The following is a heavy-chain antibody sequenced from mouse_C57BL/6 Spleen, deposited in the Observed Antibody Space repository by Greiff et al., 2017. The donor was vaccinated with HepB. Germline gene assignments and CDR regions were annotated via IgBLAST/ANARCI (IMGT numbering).Heavy chain of an antibody. V-gene: IGHV1-64*01. J-gene: IGHJ2*01. CDR2: IHPNSGST. CDR1: GYTFTSYW. Sequence: QVQLQQPGAELVKPGASVKLSCKASGYTFTSYWMHWVKQRPGQGLEWIGMIHPNSGSTNYNEKFKSKATLTVDKSSSTAYMQLSSLTSEDSAVYYCARGGIYSDYFDYWGQGTTLTVSS. CDR3: ARGGIYSDYFDY. D-gene: IGHD2-1*01.